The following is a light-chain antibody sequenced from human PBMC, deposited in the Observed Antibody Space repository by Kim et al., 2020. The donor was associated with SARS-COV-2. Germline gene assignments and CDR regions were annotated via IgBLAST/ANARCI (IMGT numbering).Light chain of an antibody. CDR3: QQRYNRRLT. V-gene: IGKV3D-11*01. CDR1: QGVGNS. CDR2: ETS. Sequence: WSTGERATLACGASQGVGNSLAWCQRKPGQAPRLLIFETSNRGTGSPGRFSGSGSGTGFTLTISGLEPEDIAVYYCQQRYNRRLTFGGRTKVDIK. J-gene: IGKJ4*01.